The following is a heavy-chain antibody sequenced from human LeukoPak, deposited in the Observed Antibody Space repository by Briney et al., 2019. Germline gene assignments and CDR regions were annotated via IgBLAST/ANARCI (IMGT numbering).Heavy chain of an antibody. Sequence: SETLTLPCTVSGSSISSYYWSWSRQPPGKGLEWVGYINYSGSTNYNPSLKSRVTISVDTSKTQFSLKVSSVTAADTAVYYCARGGVGYMWFGELWAFDIWGQGTMVTVSS. CDR2: INYSGST. V-gene: IGHV4-59*01. CDR1: GSSISSYY. CDR3: ARGGVGYMWFGELWAFDI. J-gene: IGHJ3*02. D-gene: IGHD3-10*01.